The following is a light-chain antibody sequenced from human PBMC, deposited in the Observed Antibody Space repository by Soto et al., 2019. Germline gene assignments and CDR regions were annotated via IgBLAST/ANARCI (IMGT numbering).Light chain of an antibody. CDR1: QSVSSY. J-gene: IGKJ1*01. CDR2: GAS. Sequence: EIVLTQSPTTLSLAPGEQAALSCRASQSVSSYLAWYQQKPGQAPRLLIYGASTRATGIPARFSGSGSGTEFTLSISSLQSEDFAIYYCQQYHIWPRTFGQGTKVDI. V-gene: IGKV3-15*01. CDR3: QQYHIWPRT.